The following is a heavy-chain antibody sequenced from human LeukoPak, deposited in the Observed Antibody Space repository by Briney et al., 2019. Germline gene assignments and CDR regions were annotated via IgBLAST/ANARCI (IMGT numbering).Heavy chain of an antibody. V-gene: IGHV4-59*01. CDR3: ARENNAMVRGANQIYYYYYMDV. D-gene: IGHD3-10*01. J-gene: IGHJ6*03. CDR2: IYYSGST. CDR1: GGSISSYY. Sequence: SETLSLTCTVSGGSISSYYWSWIRQPPGKGLEWIGYIYYSGSTNYNPSLKSRVTISVDTSKNQFSLKLSSVTAADTAVYYCARENNAMVRGANQIYYYYYMDVWGKGTTVTISS.